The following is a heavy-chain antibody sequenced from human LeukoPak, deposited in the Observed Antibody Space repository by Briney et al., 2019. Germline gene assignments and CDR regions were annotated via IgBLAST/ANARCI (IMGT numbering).Heavy chain of an antibody. Sequence: PSETLSLTCTVSGGSISSSSYYWGWIRQPPGKGLEWIGSIYYSGSTYYNPSLKSRVTISVDTSKNQFSLKLSSVTAADTAVYYCARELGGYCSSTSCSRVQHWGQGTLVTVSS. CDR3: ARELGGYCSSTSCSRVQH. D-gene: IGHD2-2*01. CDR2: IYYSGST. J-gene: IGHJ1*01. CDR1: GGSISSSSYY. V-gene: IGHV4-39*07.